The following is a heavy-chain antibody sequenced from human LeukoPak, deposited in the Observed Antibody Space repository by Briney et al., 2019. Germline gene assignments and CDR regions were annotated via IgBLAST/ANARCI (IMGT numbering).Heavy chain of an antibody. CDR1: GGSICSGDYH. CDR3: ARGECGSTSCYYFDY. Sequence: SETLSLTCTVSGGSICSGDYHWRWIRQPPGKGLEWNVYIYYSGSTYYTPSLKSRVTISVDTSKNQFSLKLSSVTAADTAVYYCARGECGSTSCYYFDYWGQGALVTVS. D-gene: IGHD2-2*01. V-gene: IGHV4-30-4*02. J-gene: IGHJ4*02. CDR2: IYYSGST.